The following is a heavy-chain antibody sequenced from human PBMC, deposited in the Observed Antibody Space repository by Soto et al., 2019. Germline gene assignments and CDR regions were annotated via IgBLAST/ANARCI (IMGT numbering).Heavy chain of an antibody. J-gene: IGHJ4*02. V-gene: IGHV3-21*01. CDR2: INRDSAYI. CDR3: GRDLPTGTTGATPEY. CDR1: GFTFSTYS. Sequence: PGGSLRLSCAASGFTFSTYSMNLVRQAPGKGLEWVSSINRDSAYIYYADSVKGRFTISRDNTRNSLFLQMNSLRADDTAVYYCGRDLPTGTTGATPEYWGQGTMVTVSS. D-gene: IGHD1-7*01.